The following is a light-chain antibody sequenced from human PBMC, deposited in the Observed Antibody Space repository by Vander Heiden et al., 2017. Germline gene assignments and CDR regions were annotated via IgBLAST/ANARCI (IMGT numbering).Light chain of an antibody. J-gene: IGKJ3*01. CDR2: GAS. CDR3: QHYGGSPLFT. CDR1: QSLTSGY. V-gene: IGKV3-20*01. Sequence: VVLTQPPVTLSSSPGQRATLSCTASQSLTSGYLAWYQQKPGQAPRLVISGASSRATGIPDRFYGSESGTDFTLTISRLEPEDSAVYYCQHYGGSPLFTFGPGTKVDIK.